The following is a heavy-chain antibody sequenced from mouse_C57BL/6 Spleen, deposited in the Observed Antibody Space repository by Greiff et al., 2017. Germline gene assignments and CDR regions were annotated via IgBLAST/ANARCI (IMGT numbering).Heavy chain of an antibody. CDR2: INPSNGGT. V-gene: IGHV1-53*01. J-gene: IGHJ4*01. CDR1: GYTFTSYW. D-gene: IGHD2-4*01. CDR3: ANGAEYDDDTGALDY. Sequence: QVQLQQPGTELVKPGASVKLSCKASGYTFTSYWMHWVKQRPGQGLEWIGNINPSNGGTTYNEKFKSKATLTVDKSSSTAYMPLSSLTSEDSAVYSCANGAEYDDDTGALDYWGQGTSVTVAS.